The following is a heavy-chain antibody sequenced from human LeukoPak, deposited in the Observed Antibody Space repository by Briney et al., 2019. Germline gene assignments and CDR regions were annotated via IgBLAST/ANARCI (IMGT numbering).Heavy chain of an antibody. CDR2: INWNGGST. CDR1: GFTFDDYG. D-gene: IGHD3-22*01. Sequence: GGSLRLSCAASGFTFDDYGMSWVRQAPGKGLEWVSGINWNGGSTGYADSVKGRFTISRDNAKNSLYLQMNSLRAEDTALYYCARVGVNTYYYDSSGYYYVGYYFDYWGQGTLVTVSS. CDR3: ARVGVNTYYYDSSGYYYVGYYFDY. J-gene: IGHJ4*02. V-gene: IGHV3-20*04.